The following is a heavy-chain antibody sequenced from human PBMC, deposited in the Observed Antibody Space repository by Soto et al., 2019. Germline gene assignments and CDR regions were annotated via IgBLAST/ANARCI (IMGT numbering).Heavy chain of an antibody. J-gene: IGHJ5*02. CDR3: ARVPGPGLDGSGSYYRWFDP. CDR2: INHSGST. D-gene: IGHD3-10*01. Sequence: PSETLSLTCAVYGGSFSGYYWSWIRQPPGKGLEWIGEINHSGSTNYNPSLKSRVTISVDTSKNQFSLKLSSVTAADTAAYYCARVPGPGLDGSGSYYRWFDPWGQGTLVTVSS. CDR1: GGSFSGYY. V-gene: IGHV4-34*01.